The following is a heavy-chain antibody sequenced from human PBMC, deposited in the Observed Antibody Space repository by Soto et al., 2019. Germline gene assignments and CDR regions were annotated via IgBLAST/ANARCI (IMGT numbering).Heavy chain of an antibody. Sequence: QVQLQQWGAGLLKPSETLSLTCAVYGGSFSGYYWSWIRQPPGKGLEWIGEINHRGSTNYNPSLKRRVTTAVDTSNNQFSSKVTPVTAADTPVYYCAKRGPYCVDGSIDLWGRGTLVTVSS. J-gene: IGHJ2*01. CDR2: INHRGST. D-gene: IGHD2-21*01. V-gene: IGHV4-34*01. CDR1: GGSFSGYY. CDR3: AKRGPYCVDGSIDL.